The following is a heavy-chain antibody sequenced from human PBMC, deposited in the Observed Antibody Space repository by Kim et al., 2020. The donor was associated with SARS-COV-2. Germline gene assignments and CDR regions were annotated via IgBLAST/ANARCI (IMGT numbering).Heavy chain of an antibody. V-gene: IGHV3-23*01. Sequence: GGSLRLSCAASGFTFSSYAMSWVRQAPGKGLEWVSAISGSGGSTYYADSVKGRFTISRDNSKNTLYLQMNSLRAEDTAVYYCAKYDSSGYYRHYFDYWGQGTLVTVSS. CDR3: AKYDSSGYYRHYFDY. D-gene: IGHD3-22*01. J-gene: IGHJ4*02. CDR2: ISGSGGST. CDR1: GFTFSSYA.